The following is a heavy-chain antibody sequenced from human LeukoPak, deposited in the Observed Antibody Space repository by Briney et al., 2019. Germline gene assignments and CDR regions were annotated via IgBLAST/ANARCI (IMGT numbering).Heavy chain of an antibody. V-gene: IGHV3-30*03. CDR3: VRDQFGFGELSAIDY. D-gene: IGHD3-10*01. CDR2: LSYDESHR. CDR1: GGSFNIYY. J-gene: IGHJ4*02. Sequence: PSETLSLTCAVYGGSFNIYYWSWIRQAPGKGLEWVAVLSYDESHRNYSDSVKGRFSIARDNSKNMLYLQMNSLRIEDTAVYYCVRDQFGFGELSAIDYWGLGIQVIVSS.